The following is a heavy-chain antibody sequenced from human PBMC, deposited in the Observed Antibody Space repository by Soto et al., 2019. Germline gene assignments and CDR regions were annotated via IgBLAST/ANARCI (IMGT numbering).Heavy chain of an antibody. CDR1: GGSISSGGYY. CDR2: IYYSGST. J-gene: IGHJ4*02. V-gene: IGHV4-31*03. Sequence: SETLSLTCTVSGGSISSGGYYWSWIRQHPGKGLEWIGYIYYSGSTYYNPSLKSRVAISVDTSKNQFSLKLSSVTAADTAVYYCARDDDSSGYLGYWGQGTLVTVSS. D-gene: IGHD3-22*01. CDR3: ARDDDSSGYLGY.